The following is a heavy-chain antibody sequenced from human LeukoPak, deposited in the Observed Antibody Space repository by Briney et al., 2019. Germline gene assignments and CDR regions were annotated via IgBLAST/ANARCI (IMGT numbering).Heavy chain of an antibody. CDR2: INHSGST. D-gene: IGHD3-22*01. V-gene: IGHV4-34*01. Sequence: SETLSLTCAVYGGSFSGYYWSWIRQPPGKGLEWIGEINHSGSTNYNPSLKSRVTISVDTSKNQFSLKLSSVTAADTAVYYCARGRTWAMIVVVKGPYYFDYRGQGTLVTVSS. CDR3: ARGRTWAMIVVVKGPYYFDY. J-gene: IGHJ4*02. CDR1: GGSFSGYY.